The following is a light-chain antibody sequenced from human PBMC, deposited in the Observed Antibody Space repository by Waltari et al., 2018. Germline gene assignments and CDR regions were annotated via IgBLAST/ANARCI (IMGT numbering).Light chain of an antibody. J-gene: IGKJ4*01. Sequence: DIQMTQSPSSVSASVGDRVIITCRASQDISRWLAWYQQTPGKAPKFLIYDASTLQSGVPSRFSGTGSGTEFTLTISSLEPEDSALYYCQHRRNWPLTFGGGTKVEI. CDR1: QDISRW. V-gene: IGKV1-12*01. CDR2: DAS. CDR3: QHRRNWPLT.